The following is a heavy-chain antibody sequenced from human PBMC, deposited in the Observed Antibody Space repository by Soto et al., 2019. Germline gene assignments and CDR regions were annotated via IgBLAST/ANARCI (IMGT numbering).Heavy chain of an antibody. CDR2: ILPIFGSP. J-gene: IGHJ6*02. D-gene: IGHD2-2*01. V-gene: IGHV1-69*01. CDR3: VFGDCTPTSCSYYFSGLDV. CDR1: GGSFRRYA. Sequence: QVQVVQSGAEVKKAGSSVKVSCQASGGSFRRYAISWVRQAPGQGLEWMGGILPIFGSPSHAQKFRGRVTIAADESTSTAYLELTSLTSEDTAMYYCVFGDCTPTSCSYYFSGLDVWGQGTTVAVS.